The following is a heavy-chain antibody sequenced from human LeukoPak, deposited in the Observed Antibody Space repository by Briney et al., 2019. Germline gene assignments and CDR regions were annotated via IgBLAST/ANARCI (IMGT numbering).Heavy chain of an antibody. CDR2: TYYRSKWYN. Sequence: SQPLSLTFAISGDSVSSNSAAWNWIKQSPSRGLEWLRRTYYRSKWYNDYAVSVKSRITINPDTSKNQFSLQLNSVTPEDTAVYYCARVDSSSWYTNWFDPWGQGTLVTVSS. D-gene: IGHD6-13*01. CDR3: ARVDSSSWYTNWFDP. V-gene: IGHV6-1*01. CDR1: GDSVSSNSAA. J-gene: IGHJ5*02.